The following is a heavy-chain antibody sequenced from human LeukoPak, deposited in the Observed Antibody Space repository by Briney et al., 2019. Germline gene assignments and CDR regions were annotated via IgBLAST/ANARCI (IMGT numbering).Heavy chain of an antibody. Sequence: PGRSLRLSCAASGFTFDDYAMHWVRQAPGKGLEWVSGISWNSGSIGYADSVKGRFTISRDSAKNSLYLQMNSLRAEDTALYYCAKETIAVAGNFDYWGQGTLVTVSS. D-gene: IGHD6-19*01. CDR1: GFTFDDYA. CDR2: ISWNSGSI. V-gene: IGHV3-9*01. CDR3: AKETIAVAGNFDY. J-gene: IGHJ4*02.